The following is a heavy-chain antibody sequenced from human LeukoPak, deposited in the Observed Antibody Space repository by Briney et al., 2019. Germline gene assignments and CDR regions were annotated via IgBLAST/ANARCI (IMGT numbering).Heavy chain of an antibody. V-gene: IGHV3-23*01. CDR2: IFGGGGNT. CDR1: GFTFSSYA. D-gene: IGHD6-25*01. CDR3: AKETQRLADFGYYFDY. Sequence: GGALRLSCVASGFTFSSYAMCWVRQAPGKGLEWVSAIFGGGGNTYYAASVKGRFTISRDTSKNTLYLQMNSRRGDDTAVYYCAKETQRLADFGYYFDYWGQGTLVTVSS. J-gene: IGHJ4*02.